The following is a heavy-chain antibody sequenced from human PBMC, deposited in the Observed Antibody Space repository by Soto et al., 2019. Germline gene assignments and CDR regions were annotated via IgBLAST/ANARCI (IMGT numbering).Heavy chain of an antibody. D-gene: IGHD3-22*01. CDR2: ISSSSSYI. CDR1: GFTFSSYS. J-gene: IGHJ4*02. CDR3: VGMAYYYDSSGYYETGFDY. V-gene: IGHV3-21*01. Sequence: GGSLRISCAASGFTFSSYSMNWVRQAPEKGQDRVSSISSSSSYIYYADSVKGRFTISRDNAKNSLYLQMNSLRAEDTAVYYCVGMAYYYDSSGYYETGFDYWGQGTLVTVSS.